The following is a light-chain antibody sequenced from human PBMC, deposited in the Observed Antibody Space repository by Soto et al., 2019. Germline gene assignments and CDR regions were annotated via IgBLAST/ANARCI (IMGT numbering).Light chain of an antibody. Sequence: EIVLTQSPATLSLSPGERATLSCRASQSVSSYLAWYQQKPGQALRLLIYDASNRATGIPARFSGSGSGTDFTLPISSLEPEVFAVYYCQQRSNWPRTLGQGTKVDIK. J-gene: IGKJ1*01. CDR1: QSVSSY. CDR2: DAS. V-gene: IGKV3-11*01. CDR3: QQRSNWPRT.